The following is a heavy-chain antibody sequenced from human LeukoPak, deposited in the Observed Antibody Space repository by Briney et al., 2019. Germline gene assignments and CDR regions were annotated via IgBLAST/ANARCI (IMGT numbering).Heavy chain of an antibody. CDR1: GYTLTELS. CDR2: FDPEDGET. CDR3: AFLIGVGFYGSGSYTVDY. V-gene: IGHV1-24*01. Sequence: ASVKVSCKVSGYTLTELSMHWVRQAPGKGLEWMGGFDPEDGETIYAQKFQGRVTMTEDTSTDTAYMELSSLRSEDTAVYYCAFLIGVGFYGSGSYTVDYWGQGTLVTVSS. J-gene: IGHJ4*02. D-gene: IGHD3-10*01.